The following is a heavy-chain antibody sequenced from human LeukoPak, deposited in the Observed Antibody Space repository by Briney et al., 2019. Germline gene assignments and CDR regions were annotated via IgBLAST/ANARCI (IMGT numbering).Heavy chain of an antibody. CDR2: INPNSGGT. V-gene: IGHV1-2*02. Sequence: ASVKVSCKASGFTFTACYMHWVRQAPGQGLEWMGWINPNSGGTNYAQKFQGRVTMTRDTSISTAYMDLSRLRSDDTAVYYCARGMGVLVPAATWFDPWGQGTLVTVSS. D-gene: IGHD2-2*01. CDR3: ARGMGVLVPAATWFDP. J-gene: IGHJ5*02. CDR1: GFTFTACY.